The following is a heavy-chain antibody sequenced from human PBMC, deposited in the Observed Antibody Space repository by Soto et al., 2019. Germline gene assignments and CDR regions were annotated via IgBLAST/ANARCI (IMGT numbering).Heavy chain of an antibody. J-gene: IGHJ5*02. CDR3: ASSLYYDFWSGYYRNWFDP. CDR2: ISSSSSTI. Sequence: GGSLSLSCAAAGCTFSSYSMNWVRQAPGKGLEWVSYISSSSSTIYYADSVKGRFTISRDNAKNSLYLQMNSLRAEDTAVYYCASSLYYDFWSGYYRNWFDPWGQGTLVTVSS. D-gene: IGHD3-3*01. V-gene: IGHV3-48*01. CDR1: GCTFSSYS.